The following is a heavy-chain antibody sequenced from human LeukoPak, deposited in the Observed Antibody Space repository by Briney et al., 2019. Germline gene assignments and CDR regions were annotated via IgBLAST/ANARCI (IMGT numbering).Heavy chain of an antibody. CDR3: ARGVLEWLSFDY. CDR1: SGSISGYY. CDR2: IYYSGGT. D-gene: IGHD3-3*01. J-gene: IGHJ4*02. Sequence: PSETLSLTCTVSSGSISGYYWSWIRQSPGKGLEWIGYIYYSGGTSYNPSLKSRVTISVDTSRNQFSLKLSSLTAADTAVYYCARGVLEWLSFDYWGQGTLVTVSS. V-gene: IGHV4-59*01.